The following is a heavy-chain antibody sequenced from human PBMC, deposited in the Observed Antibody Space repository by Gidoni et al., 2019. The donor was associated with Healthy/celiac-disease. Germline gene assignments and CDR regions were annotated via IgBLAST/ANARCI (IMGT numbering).Heavy chain of an antibody. CDR1: GYTFTSYA. CDR3: ASSHYGGKKLSSYWYFDL. J-gene: IGHJ2*01. Sequence: QVQLVQSGAEVKKPGASVKVSCKASGYTFTSYAMHWVRQAPGQRLEWMGWINAGNGNTKYSQKFQGRVTITRDTSASTAYMELSSLRSEDTAVYYCASSHYGGKKLSSYWYFDLWGRGTLVTVSS. D-gene: IGHD4-17*01. CDR2: INAGNGNT. V-gene: IGHV1-3*01.